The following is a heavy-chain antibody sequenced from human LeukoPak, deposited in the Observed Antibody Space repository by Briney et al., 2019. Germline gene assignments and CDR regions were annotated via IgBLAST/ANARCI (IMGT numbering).Heavy chain of an antibody. CDR3: ASGFGGDGYSSYAFDI. V-gene: IGHV1-2*02. D-gene: IGHD5-24*01. Sequence: ASVKVSCKASGYTFTGYYMHWVRQAPGQGLEWMGWINPNSGGTNYAQKFQGRVTMTRDTSISTAYMELSRLRSDDTAVYYCASGFGGDGYSSYAFDIWGQGTMVTVSS. CDR1: GYTFTGYY. CDR2: INPNSGGT. J-gene: IGHJ3*02.